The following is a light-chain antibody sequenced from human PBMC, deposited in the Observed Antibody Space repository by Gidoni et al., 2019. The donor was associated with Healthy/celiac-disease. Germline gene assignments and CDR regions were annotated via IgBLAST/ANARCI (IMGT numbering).Light chain of an antibody. CDR1: QAISNY. CDR2: DAS. J-gene: IGKJ3*01. Sequence: DIQLTQSASSLSASVGDRVTITCQASQAISNYLNWYQQKPGKAPKLLIYDASNLETGVPSRFSGSGSGTDFTFTISSLQPEDIATYYCQQYDNLSLFTFGPGTKVDIK. CDR3: QQYDNLSLFT. V-gene: IGKV1-33*01.